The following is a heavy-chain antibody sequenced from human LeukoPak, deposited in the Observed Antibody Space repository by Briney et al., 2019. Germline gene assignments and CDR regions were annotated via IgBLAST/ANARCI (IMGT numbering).Heavy chain of an antibody. J-gene: IGHJ4*02. CDR3: ASYPSSSPPFDY. CDR1: GYTFTGHY. Sequence: ASVKASCKASGYTFTGHYMHWVRQAPGQGFEWMGWINPNTGDTNYAQKFQGRVTMTRDTTISAAFMGLTRLTSDDTAVYYCASYPSSSPPFDYWGQGTLVTVSS. V-gene: IGHV1-2*02. CDR2: INPNTGDT. D-gene: IGHD6-6*01.